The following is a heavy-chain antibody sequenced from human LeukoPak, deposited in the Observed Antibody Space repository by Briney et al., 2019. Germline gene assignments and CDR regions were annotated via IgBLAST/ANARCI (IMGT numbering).Heavy chain of an antibody. V-gene: IGHV6-1*01. CDR1: GDSVSNNNAA. J-gene: IGHJ4*02. Sequence: SQTLSLTCAISGDSVSNNNAAWNWIRQSPSRGLEWLGRTSYRSKWYNDYAVSVKSRITINPDTSKNQLSLQLSSVTPEDTAVYYCARNLGYCSGGSCFSAFVYWGQGTLVTVSS. CDR2: TSYRSKWYN. D-gene: IGHD2-15*01. CDR3: ARNLGYCSGGSCFSAFVY.